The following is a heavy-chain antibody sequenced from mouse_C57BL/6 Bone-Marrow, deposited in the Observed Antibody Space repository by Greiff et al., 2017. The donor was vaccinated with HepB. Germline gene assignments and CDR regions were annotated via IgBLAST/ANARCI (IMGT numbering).Heavy chain of an antibody. V-gene: IGHV7-1*01. CDR3: ARDAGSSGYFYAMDY. D-gene: IGHD3-2*02. CDR2: SRNKANDYTT. J-gene: IGHJ4*01. CDR1: GFTFSDFY. Sequence: EVNLVESGGGLVQSGRSLRLSCATSGFTFSDFYMEWVRQAPGKGLEWIAASRNKANDYTTEYSASVKGRFIVSRDTSQSILYLQMNALRAEDTAIYYCARDAGSSGYFYAMDYWGQGTSVTVSS.